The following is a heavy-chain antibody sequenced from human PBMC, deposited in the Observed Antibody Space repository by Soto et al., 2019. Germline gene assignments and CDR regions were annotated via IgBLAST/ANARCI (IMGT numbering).Heavy chain of an antibody. CDR3: ARDRGYSYGNYYYYGMDV. J-gene: IGHJ6*02. Sequence: QVQLVQSGAEVKKPGSSVKVSCKASGGTFSSYAISWVRQAPGQGLEWMGGIIPIFGTANYAQKFQDRVTITADESTSTAYMELSSLRSEDTAVYYCARDRGYSYGNYYYYGMDVWGQGTTVTVSS. CDR1: GGTFSSYA. D-gene: IGHD5-18*01. CDR2: IIPIFGTA. V-gene: IGHV1-69*12.